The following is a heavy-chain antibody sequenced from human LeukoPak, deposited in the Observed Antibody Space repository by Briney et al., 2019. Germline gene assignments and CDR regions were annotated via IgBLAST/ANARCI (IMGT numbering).Heavy chain of an antibody. D-gene: IGHD3-22*01. V-gene: IGHV3-20*04. CDR2: INWNGGST. CDR3: ARGNSGYYRNTKFDY. CDR1: GFTFDDYG. Sequence: GGSLRLSCAASGFTFDDYGMSWVRQAPGKGLEWVSGINWNGGSTGYADSVKGRFTISSDNAKNSLYLQMNSLRAEDTALYYCARGNSGYYRNTKFDYWGQGTLVTVSS. J-gene: IGHJ4*02.